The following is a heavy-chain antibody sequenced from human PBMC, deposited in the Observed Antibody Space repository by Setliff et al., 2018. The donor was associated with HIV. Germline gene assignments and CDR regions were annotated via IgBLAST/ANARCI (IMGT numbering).Heavy chain of an antibody. Sequence: SGGSLRLSCAAFGFTFSSYGMHWVRQAPGKGLEGVAIIWYDGSNKYYADSVKGRFTISRDNSKNTLYLQMNSLRAEDTAVYYCAKDLSYYDSSGPIDYWGQGTQVTVSS. V-gene: IGHV3-33*06. CDR2: IWYDGSNK. CDR3: AKDLSYYDSSGPIDY. D-gene: IGHD3-22*01. J-gene: IGHJ4*02. CDR1: GFTFSSYG.